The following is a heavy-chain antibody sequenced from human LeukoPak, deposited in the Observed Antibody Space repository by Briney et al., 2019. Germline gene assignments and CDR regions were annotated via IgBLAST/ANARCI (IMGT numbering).Heavy chain of an antibody. D-gene: IGHD3-22*01. V-gene: IGHV3-23*01. Sequence: GGSLRLSCAASGFTFSSYAMSWVRQAPGKGLEWVSAISGSGGSTYYADSVKGRFTISRDNSKNTLFLQMNSLRAEDTAVYYCAKDVYYDSSGHNFYYYYYGMDVWGQGTTVTVSS. J-gene: IGHJ6*02. CDR3: AKDVYYDSSGHNFYYYYYGMDV. CDR1: GFTFSSYA. CDR2: ISGSGGST.